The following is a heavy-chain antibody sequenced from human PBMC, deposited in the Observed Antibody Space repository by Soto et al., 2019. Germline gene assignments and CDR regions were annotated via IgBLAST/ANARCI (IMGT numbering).Heavy chain of an antibody. J-gene: IGHJ5*02. CDR1: GYTFTSYA. D-gene: IGHD2-15*01. CDR3: ASGFSGGGADWFDP. V-gene: IGHV1-3*01. CDR2: INAGNGNT. Sequence: QVQLVQSGAEVKKPGASVKVSCKASGYTFTSYAMHWVRQAPGQRLERMGWINAGNGNTKYSQKFQGRGTITRDTSARTASMELSSLRSEDTAVYYCASGFSGGGADWFDPWGQGTLVTVAS.